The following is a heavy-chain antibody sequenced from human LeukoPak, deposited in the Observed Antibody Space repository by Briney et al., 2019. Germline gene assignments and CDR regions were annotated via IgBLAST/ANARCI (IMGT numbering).Heavy chain of an antibody. CDR1: GGTFSSYA. D-gene: IGHD3-22*01. Sequence: GASVKVSCKASGGTFSSYAISWVRQAPGQGLEWMGRIIPILGIANYAQKFQGRVTITADKSTSTAYMELSSLRSEDTAVYYCARDPRRYDSSGYTFLGYDYWGQGTLVTVSS. J-gene: IGHJ4*02. CDR3: ARDPRRYDSSGYTFLGYDY. CDR2: IIPILGIA. V-gene: IGHV1-69*04.